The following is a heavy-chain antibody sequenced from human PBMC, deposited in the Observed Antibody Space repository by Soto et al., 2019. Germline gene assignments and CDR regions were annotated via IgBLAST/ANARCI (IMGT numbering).Heavy chain of an antibody. J-gene: IGHJ4*02. CDR2: IRNKANSYTT. CDR3: TRIGLLLWGGDSPIAY. D-gene: IGHD3-16*01. Sequence: EVQLVESGGGLVQPGGSLRLSCAASGFTFSDHYMDWVRQAPGKGLEWVGRIRNKANSYTTEYAAYVKGRFTISREDSETSLYLQMHSLKTEDTAVYYCTRIGLLLWGGDSPIAYWGQRTLVTVSS. V-gene: IGHV3-72*01. CDR1: GFTFSDHY.